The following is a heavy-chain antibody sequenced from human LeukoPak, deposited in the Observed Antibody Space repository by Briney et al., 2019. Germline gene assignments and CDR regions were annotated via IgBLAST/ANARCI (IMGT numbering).Heavy chain of an antibody. J-gene: IGHJ4*02. V-gene: IGHV3-7*01. Sequence: GGSLRLSCAASGFTLSAYWMTWVRQAPGKGLEWVANIKQDGNEKYYVDSVKGRFAISRDNAKSSLFLQLAGLRAEDTAVYYCARGRNSGRYFDYWGQGTLVTVSS. CDR3: ARGRNSGRYFDY. CDR2: IKQDGNEK. CDR1: GFTLSAYW. D-gene: IGHD1-26*01.